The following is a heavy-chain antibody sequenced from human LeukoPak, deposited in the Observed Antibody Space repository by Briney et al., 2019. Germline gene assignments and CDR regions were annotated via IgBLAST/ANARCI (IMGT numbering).Heavy chain of an antibody. CDR2: IIPIFGTA. J-gene: IGHJ4*02. V-gene: IGHV1-69*13. CDR3: ARGYYYDSSGYYLDY. Sequence: GASVKVSCKASGRTFSSYAISWVRQAPGQGLEWMGGIIPIFGTANYAQKFQGRVTITADESTRTAYMELSSLRSEDTAVYYCARGYYYDSSGYYLDYWGQGTLVTVSS. D-gene: IGHD3-22*01. CDR1: GRTFSSYA.